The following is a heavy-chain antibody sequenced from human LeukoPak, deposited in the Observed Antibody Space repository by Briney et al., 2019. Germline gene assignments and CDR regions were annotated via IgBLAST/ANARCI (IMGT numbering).Heavy chain of an antibody. J-gene: IGHJ4*02. CDR1: GYSISSGYY. V-gene: IGHV4-38-2*02. CDR3: ASHPHYYDSSGYRFDY. D-gene: IGHD3-22*01. Sequence: SETLSLTCTVSGYSISSGYYWGWIRQPPGKGLEWIWSIYHSWSTYYNPSLKSRVTISVDTSKNQFSLKLSSVNAADTAVYYCASHPHYYDSSGYRFDYWGQGTLVTVSS. CDR2: IYHSWST.